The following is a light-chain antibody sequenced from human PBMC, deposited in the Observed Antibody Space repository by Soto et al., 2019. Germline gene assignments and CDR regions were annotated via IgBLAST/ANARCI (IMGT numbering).Light chain of an antibody. Sequence: QAVVTQEPSLTVSPGGTVTLTCASSTGAATSGYYPNWFQQKPGQAPRPLIFNINNKYSWTPARFSGSLLGDKTALTLSGVQPEDEADYYCLLYYRDSWVFGGGTKLTVL. CDR1: TGAATSGYY. J-gene: IGLJ3*02. V-gene: IGLV7-43*01. CDR3: LLYYRDSWV. CDR2: NIN.